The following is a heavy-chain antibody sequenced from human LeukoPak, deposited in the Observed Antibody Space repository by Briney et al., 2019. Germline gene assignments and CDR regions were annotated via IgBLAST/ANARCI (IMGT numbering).Heavy chain of an antibody. J-gene: IGHJ4*02. Sequence: GGSLRLSCAASGFSFSNYAMSWVRQAPGKGLEWVSAITGSGSGIYYADSMKSRFTISRDNSKNTLYLQINSLRAEDTAVYYCAKWGDYDVLTGYYVSDYWGQGTLVTVSS. V-gene: IGHV3-23*01. D-gene: IGHD3-9*01. CDR1: GFSFSNYA. CDR3: AKWGDYDVLTGYYVSDY. CDR2: ITGSGSGI.